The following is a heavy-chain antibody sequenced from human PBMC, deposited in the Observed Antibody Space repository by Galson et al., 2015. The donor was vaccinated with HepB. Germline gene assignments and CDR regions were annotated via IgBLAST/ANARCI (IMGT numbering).Heavy chain of an antibody. V-gene: IGHV6-1*01. CDR1: GDSVSSNSDA. CDR2: TYYRSKWYN. D-gene: IGHD2-21*01. Sequence: CAISGDSVSSNSDAWNWIRQSPSRGLEWLGRTYYRSKWYNDYAVSVESRITINPDTSKNQFSLQLNSVTPEDTAVYYCARGAIVVVIASTEDYYYYMDVWGKGTTVTVSS. CDR3: ARGAIVVVIASTEDYYYYMDV. J-gene: IGHJ6*03.